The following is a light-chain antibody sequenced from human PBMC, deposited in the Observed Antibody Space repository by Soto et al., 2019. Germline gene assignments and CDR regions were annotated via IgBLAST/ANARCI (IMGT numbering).Light chain of an antibody. Sequence: EVVLTQSPGTLSLSPGERATLSCRASQSVSRSYLAWYQQKPGQAPGLLIYGASSRATGIPDRFSGSGSGTDFTLTISRLEPEDFAVYYCQQYGSSLRTFGQGTKVEIK. V-gene: IGKV3-20*01. J-gene: IGKJ1*01. CDR2: GAS. CDR3: QQYGSSLRT. CDR1: QSVSRSY.